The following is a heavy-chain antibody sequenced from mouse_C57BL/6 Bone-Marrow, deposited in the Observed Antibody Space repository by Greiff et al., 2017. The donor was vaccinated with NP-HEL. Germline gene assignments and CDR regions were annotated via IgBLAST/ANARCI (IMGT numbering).Heavy chain of an antibody. D-gene: IGHD2-1*01. V-gene: IGHV1-63*01. CDR3: ALYGNYAWFAY. Sequence: VKLMESGAELVRPGTSVKMSCKASGYTFTNYWIGWAKQRPGHGLEWIGDIYPGGGYTNYNEKFKGKATLTADKSSSTAYMQFSSLTSEDSAIYYCALYGNYAWFAYWGQGTLVTVSA. J-gene: IGHJ3*01. CDR2: IYPGGGYT. CDR1: GYTFTNYW.